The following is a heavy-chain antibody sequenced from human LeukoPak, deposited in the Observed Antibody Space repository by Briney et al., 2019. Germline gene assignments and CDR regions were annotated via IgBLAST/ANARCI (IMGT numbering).Heavy chain of an antibody. D-gene: IGHD6-19*01. CDR2: IIPIFGTA. CDR3: ARHAEQWLVYNWFDP. CDR1: GGTFSSYA. V-gene: IGHV1-69*13. Sequence: SVKVSCKASGGTFSSYAISWVRQAPGQGLEWMGGIIPIFGTANYAQKFQGRVTITADESTSTAYMELSSLRSEDTAVYYCARHAEQWLVYNWFDPWGQGTLVTVSS. J-gene: IGHJ5*02.